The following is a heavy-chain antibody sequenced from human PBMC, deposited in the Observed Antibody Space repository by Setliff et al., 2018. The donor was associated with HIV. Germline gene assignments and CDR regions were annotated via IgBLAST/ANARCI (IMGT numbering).Heavy chain of an antibody. Sequence: GESLKISCLGSGFTFGGYGMSWFRQAPGKGLEWVGFIRSRPFGGTTEYAASVKGRFTISRDDSKSIAYLQMNSLKSADAAVYYCTRGMRPMVKRVPFDYWGQGTLGTVSS. CDR2: IRSRPFGGTT. CDR1: GFTFGGYG. CDR3: TRGMRPMVKRVPFDY. D-gene: IGHD2-15*01. J-gene: IGHJ4*02. V-gene: IGHV3-49*03.